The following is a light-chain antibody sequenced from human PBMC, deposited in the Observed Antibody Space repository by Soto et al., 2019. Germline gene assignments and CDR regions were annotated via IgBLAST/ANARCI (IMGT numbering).Light chain of an antibody. CDR3: AAWGDRLNGYV. J-gene: IGLJ1*01. V-gene: IGLV1-44*01. CDR2: SNN. CDR1: SSNIGSNT. Sequence: QSVLTQPPSASGTPGQRVTISCSGSSSNIGSNTVNWYQQLPGTAPKLLIYSNNQRPSGVPDRLPGSKSGTSASRAISGRQSEEGAEYYCAAWGDRLNGYVFGTGTKVTVL.